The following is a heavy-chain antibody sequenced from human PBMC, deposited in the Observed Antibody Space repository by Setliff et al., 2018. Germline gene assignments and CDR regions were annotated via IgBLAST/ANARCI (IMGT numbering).Heavy chain of an antibody. CDR3: AKDTVNDGFWDFDS. CDR1: GFTFKDYS. Sequence: LRLSCAASGFTFKDYSMVWVRQVPGKGLEWVAGVIQGGSGVYADSVKGRFIISRDNSKNSCFLQMNNLRVEDTATYYCAKDTVNDGFWDFDSWGQGIVVTVSS. D-gene: IGHD4-17*01. V-gene: IGHV3-23*01. CDR2: VIQGGSG. J-gene: IGHJ4*02.